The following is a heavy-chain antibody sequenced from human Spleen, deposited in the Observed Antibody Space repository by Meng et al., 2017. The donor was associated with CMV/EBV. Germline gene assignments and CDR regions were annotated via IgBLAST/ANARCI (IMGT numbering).Heavy chain of an antibody. J-gene: IGHJ6*02. D-gene: IGHD3-3*01. Sequence: SVKVSCKASGGTFSSYTISWVRQAPGQGLEWMGRIIPILGIANYAQKFQGRVTITADKSTSTAYMELSSLRSEDSAVYYCARVPRDDDFGSDNAPGHFYYYGMDVWGQGTTVTVSS. CDR3: ARVPRDDDFGSDNAPGHFYYYGMDV. CDR1: GGTFSSYT. CDR2: IIPILGIA. V-gene: IGHV1-69*02.